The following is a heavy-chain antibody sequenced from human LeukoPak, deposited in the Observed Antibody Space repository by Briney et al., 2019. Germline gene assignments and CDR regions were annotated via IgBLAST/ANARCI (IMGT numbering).Heavy chain of an antibody. CDR1: GFTFSHFA. Sequence: GTSLRLSCEASGFTFSHFAMHWVRQAPDKGLEWVAVIWSDATNEYYADSVKGRFTISRDNFKRTVSLEMNSLRAEDTAVYYCAKDAQRVFDYSNSLEHWGQGSLVIVSS. CDR2: IWSDATNE. J-gene: IGHJ5*02. V-gene: IGHV3-33*06. D-gene: IGHD4-11*01. CDR3: AKDAQRVFDYSNSLEH.